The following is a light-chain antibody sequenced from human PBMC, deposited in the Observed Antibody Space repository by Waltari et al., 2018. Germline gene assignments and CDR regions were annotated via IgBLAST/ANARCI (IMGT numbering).Light chain of an antibody. CDR2: DSS. J-gene: IGKJ2*01. CDR3: QQFNTRYS. CDR1: QSVSTN. V-gene: IGKV3D-15*01. Sequence: VLTQSPATLSVSPGERATLSCRASQSVSTNLAWYQQRPGQPPRLLIYDSSKRATGIPARFSGSGSGTAFTLTITSLQSEDSAVYFCQQFNTRYSFGQGTKLEIK.